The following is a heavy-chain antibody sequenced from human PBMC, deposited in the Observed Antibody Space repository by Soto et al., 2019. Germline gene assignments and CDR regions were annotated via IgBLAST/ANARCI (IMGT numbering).Heavy chain of an antibody. J-gene: IGHJ6*02. CDR3: ARESAGSFCSSTSCYQGQSYYYYYGMDV. CDR2: TYYRSKWYN. D-gene: IGHD2-2*01. Sequence: SQTLSLTCAISGDSVASNSAAWNWIRQSPSRGLEWLGRTYYRSKWYNDYAVSVKSRITINPDTSKNQFSLQLNSVTPEDTAVYYCARESAGSFCSSTSCYQGQSYYYYYGMDVRGQGTTVTVSS. V-gene: IGHV6-1*01. CDR1: GDSVASNSAA.